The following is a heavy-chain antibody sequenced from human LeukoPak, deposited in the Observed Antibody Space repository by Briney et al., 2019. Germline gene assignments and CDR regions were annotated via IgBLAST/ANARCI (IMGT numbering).Heavy chain of an antibody. CDR1: GGSISSSSYY. D-gene: IGHD2-2*01. CDR2: SYYSGST. CDR3: ARHGPSLSTGFDY. J-gene: IGHJ4*02. V-gene: IGHV4-39*01. Sequence: SETLSLACTVSGGSISSSSYYWGWIRQPPGKGLQWIESSYYSGSTYYNPSLKSRVTRSVDTSKNQFSLKLSSVTAADTAVYYCARHGPSLSTGFDYWGQGTLVTVSS.